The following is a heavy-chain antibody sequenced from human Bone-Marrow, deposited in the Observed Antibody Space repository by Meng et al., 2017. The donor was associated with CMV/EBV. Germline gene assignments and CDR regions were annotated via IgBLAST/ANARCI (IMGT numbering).Heavy chain of an antibody. D-gene: IGHD3-10*01. CDR3: ARDRITMVRGPTSYNWFDP. V-gene: IGHV1-2*02. Sequence: ASVKVSCKASGYTFTHYYMHWVRQAPGQGLEWMGWINPKSGATESAQKFQGRVTMTRDTSISTAYMELSRLRSDDTAVYYCARDRITMVRGPTSYNWFDPWGQGTLVTVSS. CDR1: GYTFTHYY. CDR2: INPKSGAT. J-gene: IGHJ5*02.